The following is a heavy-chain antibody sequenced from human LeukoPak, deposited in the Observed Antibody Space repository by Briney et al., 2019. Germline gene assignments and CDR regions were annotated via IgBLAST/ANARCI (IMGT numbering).Heavy chain of an antibody. J-gene: IGHJ6*02. V-gene: IGHV1-8*01. CDR3: ASHKIVNYDFWSYYYYGMDV. Sequence: ASVKLSCKASGYTFTSYDINWVRQATGQGLEWMGWMNPDSGNTGYAQKFQGRVTMTRNTSISTAYMELSSLRSEDTAVYYCASHKIVNYDFWSYYYYGMDVWGQGTTVTVSS. CDR2: MNPDSGNT. CDR1: GYTFTSYD. D-gene: IGHD3-3*01.